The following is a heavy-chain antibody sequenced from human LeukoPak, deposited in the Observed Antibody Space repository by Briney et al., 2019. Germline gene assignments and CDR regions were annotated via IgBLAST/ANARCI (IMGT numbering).Heavy chain of an antibody. CDR3: ARDQLAYSGYDTLFDY. CDR1: GFTSSIYW. J-gene: IGHJ4*02. CDR2: INQDGSEK. Sequence: PGGSLRLSCAASGFTSSIYWMTWVSQAPGKGLEWVANINQDGSEKYYVNSVKGRFTISRDNAENSLYLQLNSLRPEDTAVYYCARDQLAYSGYDTLFDYWGQGTLVTVSS. D-gene: IGHD5-12*01. V-gene: IGHV3-7*01.